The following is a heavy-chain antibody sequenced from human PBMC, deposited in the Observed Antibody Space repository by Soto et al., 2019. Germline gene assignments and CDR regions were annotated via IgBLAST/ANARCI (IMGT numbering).Heavy chain of an antibody. J-gene: IGHJ4*02. CDR3: ARSRNSAVAVSFDF. Sequence: QVQVVESGGGVVQPGRSLRLSCAASGFTFSRYAIHWVRQAPGNGLEWVAVISRDGSNKYYVDSVKGRFTISRDNSKNTLYLQMNSLRDEDTAVYYCARSRNSAVAVSFDFWGQGTLVTVSS. CDR2: ISRDGSNK. D-gene: IGHD3-10*01. CDR1: GFTFSRYA. V-gene: IGHV3-30*04.